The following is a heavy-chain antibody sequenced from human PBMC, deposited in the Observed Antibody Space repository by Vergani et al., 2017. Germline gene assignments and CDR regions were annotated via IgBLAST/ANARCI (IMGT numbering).Heavy chain of an antibody. Sequence: VQLLESGGGLVQPGGSLRLSCAASGFTFSSYAMHWVRQAPGKGLEWVAVISYDGSNKYYADSVKGRFTISRDNSKNTLYLQMNSLRAEDTAVYYCARDFGYCSSTSCGGFDYWGQGTLVTVSS. V-gene: IGHV3-30-3*01. CDR1: GFTFSSYA. CDR2: ISYDGSNK. J-gene: IGHJ4*02. CDR3: ARDFGYCSSTSCGGFDY. D-gene: IGHD2-2*01.